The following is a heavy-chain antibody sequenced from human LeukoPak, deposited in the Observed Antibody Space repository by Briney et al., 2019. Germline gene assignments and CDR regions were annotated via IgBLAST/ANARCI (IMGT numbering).Heavy chain of an antibody. J-gene: IGHJ3*02. V-gene: IGHV3-30*02. CDR1: GFTFSSYG. Sequence: HSGGSLRLSCAAAGFTFSSYGMHWVRQAPGKGLEWVAFIRYDGSNKYYADSVKGRFTVSRDNSKNTLYLQMNSLRAEDTAVYYCAKDHESTRLRIGAFDIWGQGTMVTVSS. D-gene: IGHD3-16*02. CDR3: AKDHESTRLRIGAFDI. CDR2: IRYDGSNK.